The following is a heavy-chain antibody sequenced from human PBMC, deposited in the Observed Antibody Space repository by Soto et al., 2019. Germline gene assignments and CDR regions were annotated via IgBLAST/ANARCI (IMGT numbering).Heavy chain of an antibody. CDR2: ISYDGSNK. V-gene: IGHV3-30*18. CDR3: AKAPYNGYELDY. J-gene: IGHJ4*02. CDR1: GFTFSSYG. D-gene: IGHD5-12*01. Sequence: QVQLVESGGGVVQPGRSLRLSCAASGFTFSSYGMHWVRQAPGKGLEWVAVISYDGSNKYYADSVKGRFTISRDNSKNTLYQQMNSPRAEDTAVYYCAKAPYNGYELDYWGQGTLVTVSS.